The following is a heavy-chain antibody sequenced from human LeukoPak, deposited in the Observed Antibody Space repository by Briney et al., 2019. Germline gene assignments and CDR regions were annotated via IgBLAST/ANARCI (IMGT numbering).Heavy chain of an antibody. D-gene: IGHD5-12*01. V-gene: IGHV3-15*01. CDR3: TTLGSGYSSF. Sequence: PGGSLRLSCAASGFTFSNAWMRWVRQAPGKGLEWVGQIKSKTDGGTTDYAAPVKGRFTISRDDSKNTLYLQMNSLKTEDTAVYYCTTLGSGYSSFWGQGTLVTVSS. CDR1: GFTFSNAW. CDR2: IKSKTDGGTT. J-gene: IGHJ4*02.